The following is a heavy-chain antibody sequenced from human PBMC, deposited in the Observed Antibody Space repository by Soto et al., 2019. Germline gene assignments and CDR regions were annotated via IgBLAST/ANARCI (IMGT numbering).Heavy chain of an antibody. CDR3: ARGPSPYTLSGGPGY. CDR1: GFTFSSYS. CDR2: ISSSSSYI. V-gene: IGHV3-21*01. J-gene: IGHJ4*02. Sequence: LRLSCAASGFTFSSYSMNWVRQAPGKGLEWVSSISSSSSYIYYADSVKGRFTISRDNAKNSLYLQMNSLRAEDTAVYYCARGPSPYTLSGGPGYWGQGTLVTVSS. D-gene: IGHD7-27*01.